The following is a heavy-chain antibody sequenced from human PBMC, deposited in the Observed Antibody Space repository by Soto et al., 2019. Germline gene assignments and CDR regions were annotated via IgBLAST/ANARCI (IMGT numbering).Heavy chain of an antibody. CDR2: ISSDGSNK. J-gene: IGHJ2*01. Sequence: QVQLVESGGGVVQPGRSQRLSCAASGFPFSSYDMHWVRQAPGKGLEWVAVISSDGSNKYYADSVKGRFTISRDNSKNTLYLQMNSLRAEDTALYYCAKAGGPYCGGDCYSNWYFDLWGRGTLVTVSS. D-gene: IGHD2-21*02. V-gene: IGHV3-30*18. CDR3: AKAGGPYCGGDCYSNWYFDL. CDR1: GFPFSSYD.